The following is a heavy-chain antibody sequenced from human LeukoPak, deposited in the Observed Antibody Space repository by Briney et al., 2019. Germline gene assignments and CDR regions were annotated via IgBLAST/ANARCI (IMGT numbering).Heavy chain of an antibody. V-gene: IGHV3-21*01. D-gene: IGHD4-17*01. J-gene: IGHJ4*02. CDR2: MSSSSSYI. Sequence: GGSLRLSCAASGFTLSSSSMSWVRQALGKGLEWVSSMSSSSSYIYYADPLKGRFTISRDNAKNSLYLQMNSLRAEDTAVYYCAKDLGKTVTTFLDYWGQGTLVTVSS. CDR1: GFTLSSSS. CDR3: AKDLGKTVTTFLDY.